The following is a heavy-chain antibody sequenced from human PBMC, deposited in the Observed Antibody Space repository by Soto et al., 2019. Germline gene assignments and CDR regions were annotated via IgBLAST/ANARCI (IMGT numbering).Heavy chain of an antibody. CDR1: GYTFTSYG. CDR2: ISAYNGNT. D-gene: IGHD2-2*01. CDR3: ARDVPRHCTSTSCYGGIRGYGMDA. J-gene: IGHJ6*02. V-gene: IGHV1-18*01. Sequence: ASVKVSCKASGYTFTSYGISWVRQAPGQGLEWIGWISAYNGNTNYAQKLQGRVTMTTDTSTSTAYMELRSLRSDDTAVYYCARDVPRHCTSTSCYGGIRGYGMDAWGQGTTVTVSS.